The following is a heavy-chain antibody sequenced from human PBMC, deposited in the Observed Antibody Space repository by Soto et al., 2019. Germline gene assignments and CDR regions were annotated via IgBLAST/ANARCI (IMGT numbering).Heavy chain of an antibody. CDR3: ARDGMTTGDT. D-gene: IGHD2-21*02. CDR1: GVSVRSYT. J-gene: IGHJ4*02. Sequence: SETLSLTCIVSGVSVRSYTWSWVRQPANRGLEWIGRVFSSVSATYNPSLKSRVSISMDTPENRISLKLDSVTAADAGVYFCARDGMTTGDTWGPGTLVTVSS. CDR2: VFSSVSA. V-gene: IGHV4-4*07.